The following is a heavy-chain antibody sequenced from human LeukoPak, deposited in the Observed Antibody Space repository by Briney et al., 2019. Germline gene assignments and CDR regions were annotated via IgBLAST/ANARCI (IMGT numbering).Heavy chain of an antibody. V-gene: IGHV1-18*01. J-gene: IGHJ2*01. CDR1: GYTFTSYG. D-gene: IGHD3-9*01. Sequence: GASVKASCKAAGYTFTSYGISGVRQAPGQGLEWMGWINPYNGNTNYAQKLQGRVTMTTDTSTSTAYMELRRLRSDDTAVYYCARDLDDILTGYYVHCYFDLWGRGSLVTVSS. CDR3: ARDLDDILTGYYVHCYFDL. CDR2: INPYNGNT.